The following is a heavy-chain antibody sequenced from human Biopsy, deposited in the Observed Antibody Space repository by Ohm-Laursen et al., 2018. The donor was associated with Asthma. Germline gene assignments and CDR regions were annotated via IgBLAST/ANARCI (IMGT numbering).Heavy chain of an antibody. V-gene: IGHV1-69*01. CDR1: GDSFSNYA. Sequence: VPSVKVSCNASGDSFSNYAISWVRQAPGQGLEWMGGLIPVLGTPDHAQMFEGRVTITADESTSTAYMELSSLSSEDTAVYYCARGYSGSDRIVYYYSGLEVWGQGTTVTVSS. CDR2: LIPVLGTP. D-gene: IGHD5-12*01. J-gene: IGHJ6*02. CDR3: ARGYSGSDRIVYYYSGLEV.